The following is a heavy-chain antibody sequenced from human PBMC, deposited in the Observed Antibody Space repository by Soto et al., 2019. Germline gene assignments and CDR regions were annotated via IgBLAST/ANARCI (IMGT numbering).Heavy chain of an antibody. CDR3: ARDLLGAYGDYVATVFDY. D-gene: IGHD4-17*01. CDR1: GGTFSSYA. CDR2: IIPIFGTA. J-gene: IGHJ4*02. Sequence: QVQLVQSGAEVKKPGSSVKVSCKASGGTFSSYAISWVRQAPGQGREWLGGIIPIFGTANYAQKFQGRVTINADECTSTSYMELSSLRAEDTAVYYCARDLLGAYGDYVATVFDYWGQGTLVTVSS. V-gene: IGHV1-69*01.